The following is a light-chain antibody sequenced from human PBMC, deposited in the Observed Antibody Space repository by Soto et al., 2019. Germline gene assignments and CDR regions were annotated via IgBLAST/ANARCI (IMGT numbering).Light chain of an antibody. J-gene: IGLJ2*01. CDR2: DVT. V-gene: IGLV2-14*03. Sequence: QSVLTQPATVSESPGQSITISCTGTDSDVGGYNYVSWYQHHPGNAPKVMIYDVTYRPSGVCNRFSGSKSGNTASLTISGLQAEDEADYYCSSYTTNGVGVFGGGTKLTVL. CDR1: DSDVGGYNY. CDR3: SSYTTNGVGV.